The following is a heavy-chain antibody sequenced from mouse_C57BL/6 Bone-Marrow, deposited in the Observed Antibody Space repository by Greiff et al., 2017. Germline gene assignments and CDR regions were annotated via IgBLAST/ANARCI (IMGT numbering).Heavy chain of an antibody. J-gene: IGHJ3*01. CDR1: GFSLTSYG. V-gene: IGHV2-2*01. Sequence: VKLQESGPGLVQPSQSLSITCTVSGFSLTSYGVHWVRQSPGKGLEWLGVIWSGGSTDYNAAFISRLSISKDNSKSQVFFKMNSLQADDTAIYYCARTLITTVVAKGSWAYWGQGTLVTVSA. CDR2: IWSGGST. D-gene: IGHD1-1*01. CDR3: ARTLITTVVAKGSWAY.